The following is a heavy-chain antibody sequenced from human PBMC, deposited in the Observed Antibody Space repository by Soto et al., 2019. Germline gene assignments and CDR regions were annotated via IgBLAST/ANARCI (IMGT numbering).Heavy chain of an antibody. Sequence: QVQLEQSGSEVQKSGSSVKVSCKASGYSFSSHAITWVRQAPGQGLEWMGGIIPVFVTPTYAQKFQGRLTISADKSTNTSSLELRSLRSEDTAVYYCARGGALSTSWYWGDGLDSWGQGTQVTVSS. CDR3: ARGGALSTSWYWGDGLDS. J-gene: IGHJ4*02. CDR1: GYSFSSHA. D-gene: IGHD6-13*01. CDR2: IIPVFVTP. V-gene: IGHV1-69*06.